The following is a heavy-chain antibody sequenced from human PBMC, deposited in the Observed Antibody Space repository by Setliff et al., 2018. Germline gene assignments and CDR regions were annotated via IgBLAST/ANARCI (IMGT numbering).Heavy chain of an antibody. D-gene: IGHD2-15*01. CDR1: GFTFSSYE. V-gene: IGHV3-21*05. J-gene: IGHJ5*02. Sequence: GSLRLSCAASGFTFSSYEMNWVRQAPGKGLEWVSYISSSSSYIYYADSVKGRFTISRDNAKNSLYLQMNSLRAEDTAVYYCARESVAATYNWFDPWGQGTLVTVSS. CDR2: ISSSSSYI. CDR3: ARESVAATYNWFDP.